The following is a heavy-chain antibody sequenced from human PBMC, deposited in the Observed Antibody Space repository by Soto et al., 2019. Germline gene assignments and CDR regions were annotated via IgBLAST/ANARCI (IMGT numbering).Heavy chain of an antibody. CDR3: ARGTFGVVKD. J-gene: IGHJ4*02. V-gene: IGHV4-59*01. D-gene: IGHD3-3*01. CDR1: GGSISSYY. CDR2: MYYSGST. Sequence: PSETLSLTCTVSGGSISSYYWSWIRQSPGKGLEWIGYMYYSGSTNYNPSLKSRATISIDTSRNQFSLKLSSVTAADTAVYYCARGTFGVVKDWGQGTLVTVSS.